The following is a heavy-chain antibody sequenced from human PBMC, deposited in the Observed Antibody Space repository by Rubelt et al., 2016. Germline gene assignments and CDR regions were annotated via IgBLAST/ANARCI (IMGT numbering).Heavy chain of an antibody. Sequence: GFTFSSYGMHWVRQAPGKGLEWVAVIWYDGSNKYYADSVKGRFTISRDNSKNTLYLQMNSLRAEDTAVYYCARDLYYYDSSGYYYGSESWGQGTLVTVSS. CDR1: GFTFSSYG. V-gene: IGHV3-33*01. CDR3: ARDLYYYDSSGYYYGSES. J-gene: IGHJ5*02. CDR2: IWYDGSNK. D-gene: IGHD3-22*01.